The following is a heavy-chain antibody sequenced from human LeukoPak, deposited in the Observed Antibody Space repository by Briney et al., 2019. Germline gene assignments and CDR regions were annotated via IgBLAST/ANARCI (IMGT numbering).Heavy chain of an antibody. CDR1: GFAFSNYS. Sequence: PGGSLRLSCAASGFAFSNYSMNWVRQAPGRGLEWISFISTTRSDIYYADSVKGRFTISRDNAKNSLYLQMNSLRAEDTAVYYCARLPYSTGTSDYWGQGTLVTVSS. J-gene: IGHJ4*02. CDR2: ISTTRSDI. V-gene: IGHV3-21*01. D-gene: IGHD6-19*01. CDR3: ARLPYSTGTSDY.